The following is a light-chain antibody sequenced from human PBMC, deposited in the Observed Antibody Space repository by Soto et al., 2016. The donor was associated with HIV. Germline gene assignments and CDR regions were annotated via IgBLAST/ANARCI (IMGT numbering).Light chain of an antibody. J-gene: IGKJ4*01. Sequence: DIQMTQSPSSLSGSIGDRVSITCRASQDIYNSLAWYQQKPGKVPRLLISAAMNLESGVPSRFRGSGSGTEFTLTITSLQPEDIATYYCQKYNGVITFGGGTKVEI. V-gene: IGKV1-27*01. CDR3: QKYNGVIT. CDR2: AAM. CDR1: QDIYNS.